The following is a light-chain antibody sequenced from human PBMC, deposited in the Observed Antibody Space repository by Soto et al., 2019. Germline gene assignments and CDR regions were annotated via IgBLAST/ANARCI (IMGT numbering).Light chain of an antibody. CDR3: AAWDDSLSGPL. V-gene: IGLV1-40*01. CDR2: GNS. J-gene: IGLJ2*01. Sequence: QAVVTQPPSVSGAPGQRVTISCTGSSSNIGAGFDVHWYHQIAGTAPKLLIYGNSNRPSGVPDRFSGSKSGTSASLAISGLRSEDEADYYCAAWDDSLSGPLFGGGTKLTVL. CDR1: SSNIGAGFD.